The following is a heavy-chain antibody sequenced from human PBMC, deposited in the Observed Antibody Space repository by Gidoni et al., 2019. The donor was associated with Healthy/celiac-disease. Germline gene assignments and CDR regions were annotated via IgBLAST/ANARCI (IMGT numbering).Heavy chain of an antibody. D-gene: IGHD3-16*02. CDR3: ARIMITFGGVIDFYGMDV. Sequence: QVQLVQSGVEVKKPGSSVKVVCKAYGGTCTSYASSWVRQAPGQGLEWMGGIIPIFGTANYAQKFQGRVTITADKSTSTAYMELSSLRSEDTAVYYCARIMITFGGVIDFYGMDVWGQGTTVTVSS. CDR2: IIPIFGTA. V-gene: IGHV1-69*06. J-gene: IGHJ6*02. CDR1: GGTCTSYA.